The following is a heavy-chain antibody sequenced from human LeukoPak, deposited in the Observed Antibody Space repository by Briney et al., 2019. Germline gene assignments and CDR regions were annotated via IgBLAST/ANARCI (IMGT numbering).Heavy chain of an antibody. V-gene: IGHV3-7*01. Sequence: GGSLRLSCEASGFTFRSYSMNWVRQAPGKGLEWVANIKQDGSEKYYVDSVKGRFTISRDNAKNSLYLQMNSLRAEDTAVYYCARDRGYSSGWTRYFDYWGQGTLVTVSS. CDR2: IKQDGSEK. D-gene: IGHD6-19*01. J-gene: IGHJ4*02. CDR1: GFTFRSYS. CDR3: ARDRGYSSGWTRYFDY.